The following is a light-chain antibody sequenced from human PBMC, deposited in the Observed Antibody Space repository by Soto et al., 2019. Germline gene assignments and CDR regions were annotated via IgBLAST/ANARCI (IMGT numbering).Light chain of an antibody. V-gene: IGKV3-15*01. CDR3: QQYNNWPRT. CDR1: HIVSSN. Sequence: EIVMTQSPATLSVSPGETATLSCRASHIVSSNLAWYQQKPGLAPRLLIFGASTRATGIPARFSGSGSGTEFTLTISSLQSEDFAVYYCQQYNNWPRTFGQGTKVEIK. J-gene: IGKJ1*01. CDR2: GAS.